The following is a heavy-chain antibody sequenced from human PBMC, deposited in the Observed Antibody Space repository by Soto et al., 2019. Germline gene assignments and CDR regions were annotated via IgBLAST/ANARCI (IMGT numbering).Heavy chain of an antibody. V-gene: IGHV4-30-2*01. CDR3: TRGVLA. CDR1: RGSVSSGGYS. J-gene: IGHJ5*02. Sequence: SETLSLTCSVSRGSVSSGGYSWSWIRQAPGKGLEWIGFISPSGSPAYNPSLKSRVSISVDTSNNQISLELPSVTAADTAVYYCTRGVLAWGPGTLVTVSS. D-gene: IGHD2-8*01. CDR2: ISPSGSP.